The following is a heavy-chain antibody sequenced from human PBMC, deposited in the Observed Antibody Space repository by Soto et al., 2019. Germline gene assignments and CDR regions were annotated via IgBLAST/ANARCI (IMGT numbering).Heavy chain of an antibody. Sequence: WTWIRQFPGQGLEWLAHIYYSGNTYYNPSLKSRLSISQDTSTNQFSLSLTSVTAADTAVYFCARGAADYGNAFDIWGRGTLVTVSS. J-gene: IGHJ3*02. D-gene: IGHD4-17*01. CDR2: IYYSGNT. V-gene: IGHV4-31*02. CDR3: ARGAADYGNAFDI.